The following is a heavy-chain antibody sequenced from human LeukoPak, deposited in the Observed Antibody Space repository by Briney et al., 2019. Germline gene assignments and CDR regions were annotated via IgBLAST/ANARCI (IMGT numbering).Heavy chain of an antibody. CDR2: INPNSGGT. J-gene: IGHJ4*02. V-gene: IGHV1-2*02. Sequence: RASVKVSCKASGYTFTGYYMHWVRQAPGQGLEWMGWINPNSGGTSYAQKFQGRVTMTRDTSTTTVYMELSSLRSDDTAVYYCARDAVNFDFWGQGTLVTVSS. CDR3: ARDAVNFDF. CDR1: GYTFTGYY. D-gene: IGHD4-23*01.